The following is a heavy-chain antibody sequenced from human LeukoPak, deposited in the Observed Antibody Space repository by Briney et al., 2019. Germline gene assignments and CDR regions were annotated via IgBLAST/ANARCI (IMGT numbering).Heavy chain of an antibody. V-gene: IGHV3-11*04. CDR1: GFTFSDYY. CDR3: ARDGVVVPAAIADPGVYNYYMDV. D-gene: IGHD2-2*02. Sequence: GGSLRLSCAASGFTFSDYYMSWIRQAPGKGLEWVSYISSSGSTIYYADSVKGRFTISRDNAKNSLYLQMNSLRAEDTAVYYCARDGVVVPAAIADPGVYNYYMDVWGKGTTVTVSS. J-gene: IGHJ6*03. CDR2: ISSSGSTI.